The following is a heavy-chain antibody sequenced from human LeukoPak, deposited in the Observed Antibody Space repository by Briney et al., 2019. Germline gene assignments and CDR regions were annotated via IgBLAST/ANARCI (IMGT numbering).Heavy chain of an antibody. Sequence: GGSLRLSCAASGFTFSSYGMHWVRQAPGKGLEWVSSISSRSSYIYYADSVKGRFTISRDNAKNSLYLQMNSLRAEDTAVYYCARGGYGYNFFDYWGQGTLVTVSS. CDR2: ISSRSSYI. V-gene: IGHV3-21*01. D-gene: IGHD5-24*01. J-gene: IGHJ4*02. CDR3: ARGGYGYNFFDY. CDR1: GFTFSSYG.